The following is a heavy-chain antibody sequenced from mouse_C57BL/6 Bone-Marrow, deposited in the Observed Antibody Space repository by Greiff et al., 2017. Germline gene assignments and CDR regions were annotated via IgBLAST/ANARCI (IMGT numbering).Heavy chain of an antibody. CDR1: GYTFTSYD. CDR2: IYPRDGST. J-gene: IGHJ1*03. V-gene: IGHV1-85*01. CDR3: ARLEFDGSSGDWYFDV. Sequence: QVQLQQSGPELVKPGASVKLSCKASGYTFTSYDINWVKQRPGQGLEWIGWIYPRDGSTKYNEKFKGKAPLTVDTSSSTAYMERHSLTSEDSAVYFCARLEFDGSSGDWYFDVGGTGPTVTVSS. D-gene: IGHD1-1*01.